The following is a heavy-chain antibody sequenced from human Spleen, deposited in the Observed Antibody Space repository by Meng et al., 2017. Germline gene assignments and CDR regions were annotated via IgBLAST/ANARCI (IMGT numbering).Heavy chain of an antibody. J-gene: IGHJ1*01. Sequence: GESLKISCAASGFTFSDYYMNWVRQGPGKGLVWVSRINSDGSSPSYADSVKGRFTISRDNAKNTLYLQMNSLRVEDTAVYYCARGLTLWGRGTLVTVSS. V-gene: IGHV3-74*01. CDR3: ARGLTL. CDR1: GFTFSDYY. CDR2: INSDGSSP.